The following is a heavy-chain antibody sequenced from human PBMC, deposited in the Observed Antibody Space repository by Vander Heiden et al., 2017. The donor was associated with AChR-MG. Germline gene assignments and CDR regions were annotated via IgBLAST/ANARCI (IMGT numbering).Heavy chain of an antibody. CDR1: GFTFSTNA. D-gene: IGHD3-22*01. CDR3: AKDGISSSWYDIDY. CDR2: ISGSGGNT. V-gene: IGHV3-23*04. J-gene: IGHJ4*02. Sequence: EVQLVESGGGLVQPGGALRLSCAASGFTFSTNAMRWVCQAPGKGLEWVSAISGSGGNTYYADSVKGRFTISRDNSKNTLHLQMNSLRAEDTALYYCAKDGISSSWYDIDYWGQGTLVTVSS.